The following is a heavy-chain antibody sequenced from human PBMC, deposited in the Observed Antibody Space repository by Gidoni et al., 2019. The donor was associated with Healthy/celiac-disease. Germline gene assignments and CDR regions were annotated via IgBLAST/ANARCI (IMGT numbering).Heavy chain of an antibody. D-gene: IGHD3-16*01. V-gene: IGHV3-13*05. Sequence: EVQLVESGGGLVQPGGSLRLSCAASGCTFSSYDMQWVRQATGKGLEWVSAIGTAGDPYYPGSVKGRFTISRENAKNSLYLQMNSLRAGDTAVYYCARRNSTGEFDYWGQGTLVTVSS. CDR2: IGTAGDP. CDR1: GCTFSSYD. J-gene: IGHJ4*02. CDR3: ARRNSTGEFDY.